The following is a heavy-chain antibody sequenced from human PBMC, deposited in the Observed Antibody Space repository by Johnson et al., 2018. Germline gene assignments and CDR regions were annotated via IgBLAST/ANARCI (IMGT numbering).Heavy chain of an antibody. D-gene: IGHD4-23*01. CDR1: GFTFSNAW. J-gene: IGHJ3*02. CDR3: ARDVGRWNDAFDI. CDR2: IKSKTDGGTP. V-gene: IGHV3-15*07. Sequence: VQLVESGGGLVKPGGSLRLSCAASGFTFSNAWMNWVRQAPGKGLEWVGRIKSKTDGGTPDYAAPVKGRFTISRDDSKNTLYLQMNSLRAEDTAVYYCARDVGRWNDAFDIWGQGTMVTVS.